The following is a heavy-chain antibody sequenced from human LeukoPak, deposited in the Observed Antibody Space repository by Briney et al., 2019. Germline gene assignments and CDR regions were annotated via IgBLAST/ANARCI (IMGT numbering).Heavy chain of an antibody. V-gene: IGHV3-9*01. CDR2: ISWNSGSI. CDR3: AKDMESSSPTNWFDP. J-gene: IGHJ5*02. D-gene: IGHD6-13*01. CDR1: GFTFSSYA. Sequence: GGSLRLSCAASGFTFSSYAMHWVRQAPGKGLEWVSGISWNSGSIGYADSVKGRFTISRDNAKNSLYLQMNSLRAEDTALYYCAKDMESSSPTNWFDPWGQGTLVTVSS.